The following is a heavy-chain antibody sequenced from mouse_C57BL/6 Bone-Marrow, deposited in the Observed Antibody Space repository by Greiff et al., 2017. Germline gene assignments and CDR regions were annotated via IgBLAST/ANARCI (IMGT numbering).Heavy chain of an antibody. D-gene: IGHD1-1*01. J-gene: IGHJ2*01. CDR3: TTGLITTVVATNFYFDY. V-gene: IGHV14-4*01. Sequence: EVKLMESGAELVRPGASVKLSCTASGFNIKDDYMHWVKQRPEQGLEWIGWIDPENGDTEYASKFQGKATITADTSSNTAYLQLSSLTSEDTAVYYCTTGLITTVVATNFYFDYWGQGTTLTVSS. CDR1: GFNIKDDY. CDR2: IDPENGDT.